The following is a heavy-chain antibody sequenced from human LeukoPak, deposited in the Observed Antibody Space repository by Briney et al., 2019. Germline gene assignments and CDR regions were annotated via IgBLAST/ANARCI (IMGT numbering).Heavy chain of an antibody. CDR1: GFTFSDYY. Sequence: GGSLRLSCAASGFTFSDYYMSWIRQAPGKGLEWVSYNSSSSSYTNYADSVKGRFTISRDNAKNSLYLQMNSLRAEDTAVYYCARDRVCSGGSCYSGFDYWGQGTLVTVSS. CDR3: ARDRVCSGGSCYSGFDY. CDR2: NSSSSSYT. V-gene: IGHV3-11*06. J-gene: IGHJ4*02. D-gene: IGHD2-15*01.